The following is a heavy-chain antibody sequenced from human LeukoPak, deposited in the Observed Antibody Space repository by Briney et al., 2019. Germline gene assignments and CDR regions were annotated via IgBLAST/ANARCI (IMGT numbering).Heavy chain of an antibody. V-gene: IGHV3-74*01. CDR2: INSDGSST. J-gene: IGHJ4*02. D-gene: IGHD2/OR15-2a*01. Sequence: PGGSLRLSCAASGFTFSSYWMHWVRQAPGKGLVWVSRINSDGSSTSYADSVKGRFTISRDNAKNTLYLQMNSLRAEDTAVYYCAKDREYWQLKPQWTFDYWGQGTLVTVSS. CDR3: AKDREYWQLKPQWTFDY. CDR1: GFTFSSYW.